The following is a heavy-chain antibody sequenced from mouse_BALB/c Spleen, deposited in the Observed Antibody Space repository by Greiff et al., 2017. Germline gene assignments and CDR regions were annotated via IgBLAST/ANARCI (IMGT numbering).Heavy chain of an antibody. J-gene: IGHJ3*01. D-gene: IGHD2-1*01. CDR3: AADYGNYVGFAY. V-gene: IGHV3-1*02. CDR1: GYSITSGYS. CDR2: IHYSGST. Sequence: DVKLLESGPDLVKPSQSLSLTCTVTGYSITSGYSWHCIRQLPGNKLEWTGYIHYSGSTNYNPSLKSRISITRDTTKNQFFLQLNSVTTEDTATYDCAADYGNYVGFAYWGQGTLVTVSA.